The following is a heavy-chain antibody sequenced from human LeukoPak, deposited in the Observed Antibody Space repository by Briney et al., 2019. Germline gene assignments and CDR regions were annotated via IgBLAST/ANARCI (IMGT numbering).Heavy chain of an antibody. CDR3: ARIITYYDFSCWFDP. J-gene: IGHJ5*02. CDR2: IYYSGST. V-gene: IGHV4-61*08. CDR1: GGSVSSGGYY. Sequence: SETLSLTCTVSGGSVSSGGYYWSWIRQPPGKGVEWIGYIYYSGSTNYNPSLKSRVTISVDTSKNQFSLKLSSVTAADTAVYYCARIITYYDFSCWFDPWGQGTLVTVSS. D-gene: IGHD3-3*01.